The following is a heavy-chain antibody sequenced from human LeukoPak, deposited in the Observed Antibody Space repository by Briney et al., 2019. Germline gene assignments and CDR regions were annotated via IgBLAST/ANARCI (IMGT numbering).Heavy chain of an antibody. D-gene: IGHD3-22*01. CDR2: ISGSGGNT. CDR3: ARDHLPNYYDSSGYYSDAFDI. Sequence: GGSLRLSCAASEFTFSSYAMSWVRQAPGKGLEWVSAISGSGGNTYYIDSVKGRFTISRDNFKNTVYLQMNSLRAEDSAVYYCARDHLPNYYDSSGYYSDAFDIWGQGTMVTVSS. CDR1: EFTFSSYA. J-gene: IGHJ3*02. V-gene: IGHV3-23*01.